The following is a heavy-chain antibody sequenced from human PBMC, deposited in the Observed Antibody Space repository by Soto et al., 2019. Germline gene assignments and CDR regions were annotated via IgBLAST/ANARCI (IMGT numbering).Heavy chain of an antibody. J-gene: IGHJ3*02. CDR1: GGNFNTYP. D-gene: IGHD3-16*01. CDR2: IIPIFGTP. V-gene: IGHV1-69*18. Sequence: QVQLEQSGAEVKRPGSSVKVSCKTSGGNFNTYPISWVRQAPGHRLEWMGKIIPIFGTPDYAQKFQGRVTINADEDTTTVYMELRGLKSDDSAVYYCARDSRLWGSTGWKRENLFDIWGQGTMVTVSS. CDR3: ARDSRLWGSTGWKRENLFDI.